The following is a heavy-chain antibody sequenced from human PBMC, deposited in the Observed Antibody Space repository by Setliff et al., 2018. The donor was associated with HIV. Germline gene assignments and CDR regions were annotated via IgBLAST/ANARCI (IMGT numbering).Heavy chain of an antibody. CDR2: FAPEDGET. V-gene: IGHV1-24*01. D-gene: IGHD2-15*01. CDR1: GNSLTESS. Sequence: ASVKVSCKVSGNSLTESSMHWVRQAPGKGLEWMGGFAPEDGETIYAQKFQGRVTMTEDTSTDTGYMELSSLRSEDTALYYCAIGIGFCSGGSCWGIWGQGTMVTVSS. CDR3: AIGIGFCSGGSCWGI. J-gene: IGHJ3*02.